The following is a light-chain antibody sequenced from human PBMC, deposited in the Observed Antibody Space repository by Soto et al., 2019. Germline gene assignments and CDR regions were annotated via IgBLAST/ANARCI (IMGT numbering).Light chain of an antibody. Sequence: EIVLTQSPGTLSLSPVERATLSCRASQSMSSSYVAIAWYQQKPGQPPRLLIYGASSRATGIPDRFSGSGSATDFTLTISRLEPEDFAVYYCQPHDTSPWTFGQGTRVEIK. CDR3: QPHDTSPWT. J-gene: IGKJ1*01. CDR1: QSMSSSY. V-gene: IGKV3-20*01. CDR2: GAS.